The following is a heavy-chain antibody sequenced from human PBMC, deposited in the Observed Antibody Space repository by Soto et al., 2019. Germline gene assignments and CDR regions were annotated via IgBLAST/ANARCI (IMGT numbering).Heavy chain of an antibody. V-gene: IGHV5-51*01. J-gene: IGHJ6*02. CDR2: IYPGDSDT. D-gene: IGHD6-13*01. CDR3: ARRRRFPAAGNRYYYYGMDV. CDR1: GYSFTSYW. Sequence: GESLKISCKGSGYSFTSYWIGWVRQMPGKGLEWMGIIYPGDSDTRYSPSFQGQVTISADKSISTAYLQWSSLKASDTAMYYCARRRRFPAAGNRYYYYGMDVWGQGTTVTVSS.